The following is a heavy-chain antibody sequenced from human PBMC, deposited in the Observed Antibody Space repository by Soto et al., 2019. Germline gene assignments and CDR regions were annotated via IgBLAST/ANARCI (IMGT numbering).Heavy chain of an antibody. Sequence: PGGSLRLPCVASGFTFSSYGMTWVRQAPGKGLEWVSSLSRSGGSTYCADSVRGRFTISRDNSKNTLYLQMTSLRAEDTAVYYCAKNMQEWVYCGLGSCYSFDYWGQGALVTVSS. V-gene: IGHV3-23*01. CDR1: GFTFSSYG. J-gene: IGHJ4*02. D-gene: IGHD2-21*01. CDR2: LSRSGGST. CDR3: AKNMQEWVYCGLGSCYSFDY.